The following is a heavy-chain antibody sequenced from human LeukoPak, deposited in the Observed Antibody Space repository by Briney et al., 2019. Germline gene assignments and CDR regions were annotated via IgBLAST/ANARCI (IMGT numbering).Heavy chain of an antibody. D-gene: IGHD5-12*01. CDR3: ARGRKWLRSNNWFDP. CDR1: GGSISSHY. CDR2: IYYSGST. J-gene: IGHJ5*02. V-gene: IGHV4-59*11. Sequence: RPSETLSLTCTVSGGSISSHYWSWIRQPPGKGLEWIGYIYYSGSTNYNPSLKSRVTISVDTSKNQFSLKLSSVTAADTAVYYCARGRKWLRSNNWFDPWGQGTLVTVSS.